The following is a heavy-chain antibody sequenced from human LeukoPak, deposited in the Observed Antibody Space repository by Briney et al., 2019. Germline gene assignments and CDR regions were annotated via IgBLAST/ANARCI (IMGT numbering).Heavy chain of an antibody. V-gene: IGHV3-30*03. Sequence: PGRSLRLPCAASGLTFRNYGMHWVRQAPGKGLEWVAIISYDGSNKYYADSVRGRFTISKDNSQNTLYLQMNSLRAEDTAVYYCASHRGEYATGYFDYWGQGTLVTVSS. J-gene: IGHJ4*02. CDR1: GLTFRNYG. CDR2: ISYDGSNK. D-gene: IGHD3-16*01. CDR3: ASHRGEYATGYFDY.